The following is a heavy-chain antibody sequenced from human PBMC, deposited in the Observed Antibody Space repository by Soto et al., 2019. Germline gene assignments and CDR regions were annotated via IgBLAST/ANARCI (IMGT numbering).Heavy chain of an antibody. V-gene: IGHV4-59*01. CDR2: IYYSGST. J-gene: IGHJ4*02. CDR1: GGSISSYY. Sequence: SETLSLTCTVSGGSISSYYWSWIRQPPGKGLEWIGYIYYSGSTNYNPSLKSRVTISVDTSKNQFSLKLSSVTAADTAVYYCARDVYGDPYYFDYWGQGTLVTVSS. CDR3: ARDVYGDPYYFDY. D-gene: IGHD4-17*01.